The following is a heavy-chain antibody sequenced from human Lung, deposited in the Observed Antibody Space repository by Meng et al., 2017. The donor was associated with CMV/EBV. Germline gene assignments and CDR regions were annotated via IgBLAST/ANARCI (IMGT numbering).Heavy chain of an antibody. CDR3: ARSGLKLRFSEWLFLPIHY. CDR1: GCTSSSYS. CDR2: ISSSSSYI. D-gene: IGHD3-3*01. Sequence: GESLKISCASSGCTSSSYSMNLVRQAPATRLEWVSSISSSSSYIYYADSVTGRSTLARDDAKNSLYLQMNSLRADDTAVYYCARSGLKLRFSEWLFLPIHYWGQGTXVNGSS. J-gene: IGHJ4*02. V-gene: IGHV3-21*01.